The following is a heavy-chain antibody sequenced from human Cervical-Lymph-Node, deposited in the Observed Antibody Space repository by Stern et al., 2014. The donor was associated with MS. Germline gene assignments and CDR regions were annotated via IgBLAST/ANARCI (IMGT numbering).Heavy chain of an antibody. D-gene: IGHD3-10*01. CDR2: IIPVLSAI. J-gene: IGHJ5*02. CDR1: GGTSNNHW. V-gene: IGHV1-69*01. CDR3: ARRGSARRGSGWLDP. Sequence: QVQLVQSGAEVKKPGSSVKVSCKASGGTSNNHWISWVRQAPGQGLEWVGGIIPVLSAIAYAQKFQGRVTITADESTSTTYMQLSSLRSEDTTVYYCARRGSARRGSGWLDPWGQGTLVTVSS.